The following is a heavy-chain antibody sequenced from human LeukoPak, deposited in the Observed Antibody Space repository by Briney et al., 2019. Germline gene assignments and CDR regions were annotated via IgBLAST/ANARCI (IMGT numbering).Heavy chain of an antibody. Sequence: SETLSLTCTVYGGPLSGYYWSWICQSPEKGLEWMGEINHSGITNYNPSLKSRVTISVDTSKNQFSLKLTSVTAADTAVYYCARNVPSPSHHFDIWGQGTMVTVSS. CDR1: GGPLSGYY. J-gene: IGHJ3*02. CDR3: ARNVPSPSHHFDI. D-gene: IGHD1-1*01. V-gene: IGHV4-34*01. CDR2: INHSGIT.